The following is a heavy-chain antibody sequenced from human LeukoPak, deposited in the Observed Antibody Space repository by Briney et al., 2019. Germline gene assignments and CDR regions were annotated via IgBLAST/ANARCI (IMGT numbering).Heavy chain of an antibody. Sequence: PSETLSLTCTVSGGSISSGDYYWSWIRQPPGKGLEWIGYIYYSGSTYYNPSLKSRVTISVDTSKNQFSLKLSSVTAADTAVYYCARDYYYYDSSGYYSTYYYGMDVWGQGTTVTVS. D-gene: IGHD3-22*01. V-gene: IGHV4-30-4*01. CDR3: ARDYYYYDSSGYYSTYYYGMDV. CDR1: GGSISSGDYY. CDR2: IYYSGST. J-gene: IGHJ6*02.